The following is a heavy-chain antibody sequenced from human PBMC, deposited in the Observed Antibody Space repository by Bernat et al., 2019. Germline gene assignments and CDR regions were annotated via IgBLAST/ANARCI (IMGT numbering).Heavy chain of an antibody. CDR3: TRLARGGKSDY. Sequence: EVQLVESGGGLVHPGGSLRLSCAASGFTLSNHYMDWVRQAPGQGLEWVGRIKNKANSYNTEYAASVRGRFSMSTDDSKKALNLQMNGLKTEDTAVYYCTRLARGGKSDYWGQGTLVTVSS. CDR1: GFTLSNHY. D-gene: IGHD3-16*01. V-gene: IGHV3-72*01. J-gene: IGHJ4*02. CDR2: IKNKANSYNT.